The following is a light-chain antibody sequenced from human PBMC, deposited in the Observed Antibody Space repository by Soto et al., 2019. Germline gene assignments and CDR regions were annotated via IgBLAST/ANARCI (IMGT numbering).Light chain of an antibody. CDR3: QQSYNALSWT. CDR2: AAS. CDR1: QTISNY. Sequence: DIQMTQSPSSLSASVGDRVTITCRASQTISNYLNWYQQKSGSAPQLLIYAASKLQSGVPLRFRGSGSGTTYTLTIVSLQPDDFATYYCQQSYNALSWTFGQGTKVE. V-gene: IGKV1-39*01. J-gene: IGKJ1*01.